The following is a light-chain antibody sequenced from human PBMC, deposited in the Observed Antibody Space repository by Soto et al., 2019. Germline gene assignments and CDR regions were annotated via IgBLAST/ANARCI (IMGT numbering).Light chain of an antibody. CDR1: QSISSY. J-gene: IGKJ2*01. Sequence: DIQMTQSPSSLSASVGDRVTITCRASQSISSYLNWYQQKPGKAPKLLIYAASSLQSGVPSRFSGSGSGRDFTLTISSLRPEDFATYYCQQSYSTPMYTFGQGTKLEIK. CDR2: AAS. CDR3: QQSYSTPMYT. V-gene: IGKV1-39*01.